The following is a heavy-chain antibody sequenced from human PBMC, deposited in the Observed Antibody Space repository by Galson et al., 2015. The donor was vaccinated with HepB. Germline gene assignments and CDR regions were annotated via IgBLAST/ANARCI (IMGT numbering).Heavy chain of an antibody. CDR1: GFIFHNYG. J-gene: IGHJ4*02. D-gene: IGHD3-16*02. Sequence: SLRLSCAASGFIFHNYGMRWVRQAPGKGLEWVAYISNDGSNKYYVDSVKGRFTISRDNSENTLYLQMNSLRAEDTAVYYCAKEGYYDYIWGRYRHTRPFVFWGQGTLVTVSS. V-gene: IGHV3-30*18. CDR3: AKEGYYDYIWGRYRHTRPFVF. CDR2: ISNDGSNK.